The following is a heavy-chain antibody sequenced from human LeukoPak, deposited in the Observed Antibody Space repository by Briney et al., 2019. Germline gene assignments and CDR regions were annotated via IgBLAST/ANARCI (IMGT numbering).Heavy chain of an antibody. CDR1: GFTFSSYG. CDR2: IRYDGSNK. J-gene: IGHJ4*02. D-gene: IGHD3-22*01. V-gene: IGHV3-30*02. CDR3: ARGGNLYYYDSSGFDY. Sequence: GGSLRLSCAAPGFTFSSYGMHWVRQAPGKGLEWVAFIRYDGSNKYYADSVKGRFTISRDNSKNTLYLQMNSLRAEDTAVYYCARGGNLYYYDSSGFDYWGQGTLVTVSS.